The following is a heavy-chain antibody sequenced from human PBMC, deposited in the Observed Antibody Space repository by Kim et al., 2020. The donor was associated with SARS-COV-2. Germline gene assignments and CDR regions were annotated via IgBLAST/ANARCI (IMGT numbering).Heavy chain of an antibody. CDR1: GYTFSGYY. V-gene: IGHV1-2*02. J-gene: IGHJ5*02. CDR3: ARDPSSSSPYWFDP. CDR2: INPNSGIT. D-gene: IGHD6-13*01. Sequence: ASVKVSCKASGYTFSGYYIHWVRQAPGQGLEWMGWINPNSGITNYAQNFQGRVTMTRDTSISTVYMELSGLRSDDTAVYYCARDPSSSSPYWFDPWGQGTRVSVPS.